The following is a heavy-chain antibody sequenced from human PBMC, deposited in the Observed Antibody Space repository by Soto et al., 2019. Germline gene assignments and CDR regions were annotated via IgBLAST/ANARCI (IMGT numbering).Heavy chain of an antibody. CDR1: GFTFSSYG. D-gene: IGHD6-19*01. CDR2: ISYDGSNK. CDR3: AKEKEEWLAYFAY. J-gene: IGHJ4*02. V-gene: IGHV3-30*18. Sequence: QVQLVESGGGVVQPGRSLRLSCAASGFTFSSYGMHWVRQAPGKGLEWVAVISYDGSNKYYADSVKGRFTISRDNSKNTLYLQMNSLRAEDTAVYYCAKEKEEWLAYFAYWGQGTMVTVSS.